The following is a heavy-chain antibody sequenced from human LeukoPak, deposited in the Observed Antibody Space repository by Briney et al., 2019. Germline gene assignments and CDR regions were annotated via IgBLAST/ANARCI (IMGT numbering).Heavy chain of an antibody. CDR2: IRASGTT. J-gene: IGHJ4*02. V-gene: IGHV3-23*01. CDR1: GFTFANYD. D-gene: IGHD4-17*01. Sequence: GGSLRLSCAASGFTFANYDMNWVRQAPGKGLEWVSVIRASGTTYYAESVKGRFTISRDNSKNTLYLQMESLRVEDTALYYCARDSPRGVGYGDLDYWGQGVLVTVSS. CDR3: ARDSPRGVGYGDLDY.